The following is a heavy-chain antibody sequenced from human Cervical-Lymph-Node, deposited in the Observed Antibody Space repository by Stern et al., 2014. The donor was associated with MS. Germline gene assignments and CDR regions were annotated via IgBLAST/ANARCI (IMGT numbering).Heavy chain of an antibody. CDR1: GFTFSSYW. Sequence: VQLEESGGGLVQPGGSLRLSCAASGFTFSSYWMNWVRQAPGKGLEWVANIKEDGSETYYVDSVKGRLTISRDNATNFMYLQLHSLRAEDTAVYDYAKELDSWGQGTLVTVSS. CDR2: IKEDGSET. J-gene: IGHJ5*02. V-gene: IGHV3-7*01. CDR3: AKELDS. D-gene: IGHD2-2*03.